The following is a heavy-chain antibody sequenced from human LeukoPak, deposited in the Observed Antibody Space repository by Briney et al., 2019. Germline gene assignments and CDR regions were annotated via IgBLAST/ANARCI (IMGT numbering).Heavy chain of an antibody. J-gene: IGHJ4*02. V-gene: IGHV3-23*01. D-gene: IGHD3-10*01. CDR3: VNILTMVRGVIPVDY. Sequence: GGSLRLSCAASGFTFSSYAMSWVRQAPGKGLEWVSAISGSGGSTYYADSVKGRFTISRDNSKNTLYLQMNSLRAEDTAVYYCVNILTMVRGVIPVDYWGQGTLVTVPS. CDR1: GFTFSSYA. CDR2: ISGSGGST.